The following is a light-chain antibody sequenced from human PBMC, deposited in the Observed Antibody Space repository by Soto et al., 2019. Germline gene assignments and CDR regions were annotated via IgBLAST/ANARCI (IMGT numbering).Light chain of an antibody. V-gene: IGKV1-5*03. Sequence: DIRMTQSPSILSASVGDRVTITCRASQSISSWLAWYQQKPGKAPNLLIHKASHLESGVPSRLRGSGYGTELTITISSMQTGDFETYYCQHYSGDRATFGQGTKVDIK. CDR2: KAS. CDR3: QHYSGDRAT. CDR1: QSISSW. J-gene: IGKJ1*01.